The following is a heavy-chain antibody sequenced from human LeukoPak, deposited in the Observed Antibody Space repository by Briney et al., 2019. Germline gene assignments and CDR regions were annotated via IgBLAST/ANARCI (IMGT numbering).Heavy chain of an antibody. J-gene: IGHJ4*02. CDR2: MNPNSGNT. CDR3: ARGGIAVAGREFDY. CDR1: GYTFTSYD. V-gene: IGHV1-8*01. D-gene: IGHD6-19*01. Sequence: ASVKVSCKASGYTFTSYDINWVRQATGQGLEWMGWMNPNSGNTGYAQKFQGRVTMTRNTSISTAYMELSSLRSADTAVYYCARGGIAVAGREFDYWGQGTLVTVSS.